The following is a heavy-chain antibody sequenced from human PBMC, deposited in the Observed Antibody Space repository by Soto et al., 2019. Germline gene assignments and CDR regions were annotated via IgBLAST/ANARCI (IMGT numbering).Heavy chain of an antibody. CDR3: AGGLEDFWSGSYYYGMDV. CDR2: INHSGST. V-gene: IGHV4-34*01. D-gene: IGHD3-3*01. CDR1: GGSFSGYY. Sequence: SETLSLTCAVYGGSFSGYYWSWIRQPPGKGLEWIGEINHSGSTNYNPSLKSRVTISVDTSKNQFSLKLSSVTAADTAVYYCAGGLEDFWSGSYYYGMDVWGQGTTVTVSS. J-gene: IGHJ6*02.